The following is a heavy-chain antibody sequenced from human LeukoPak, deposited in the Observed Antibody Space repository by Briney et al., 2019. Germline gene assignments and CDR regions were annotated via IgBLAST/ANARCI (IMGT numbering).Heavy chain of an antibody. Sequence: PGGSLRLSCAASGFTFSSYGMHWVRQAPGKGLEWVAVISYDGSNKYYADSVKGRFTISRDNAKNSLYLQMNSLRAEDTAVYYCARDTSAAAGPDAFDIWGQGTMVTVSS. CDR2: ISYDGSNK. CDR3: ARDTSAAAGPDAFDI. J-gene: IGHJ3*02. D-gene: IGHD6-13*01. CDR1: GFTFSSYG. V-gene: IGHV3-30*03.